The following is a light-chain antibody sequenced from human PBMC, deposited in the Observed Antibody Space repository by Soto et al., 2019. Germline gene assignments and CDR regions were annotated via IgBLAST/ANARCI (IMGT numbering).Light chain of an antibody. Sequence: DIQMTQSPSTLSASVGDRVTITCRASQSISDWLAWYQQKPGKAPKLLIYDISNLEIGVPSRFSGSGSGTEFTLTISGLQPDDFATYYCQQYNSYSWTFGQGTKVDIK. CDR1: QSISDW. CDR2: DIS. CDR3: QQYNSYSWT. V-gene: IGKV1-5*01. J-gene: IGKJ1*01.